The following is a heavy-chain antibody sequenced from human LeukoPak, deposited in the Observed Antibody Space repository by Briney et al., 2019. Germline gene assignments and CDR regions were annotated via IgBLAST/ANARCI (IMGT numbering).Heavy chain of an antibody. CDR3: ARGPQNPTVTTDLDC. V-gene: IGHV3-66*01. J-gene: IGHJ4*02. CDR2: IYSDGST. D-gene: IGHD4-17*01. CDR1: GFTVSSIY. Sequence: GGSLRLSCAASGFTVSSIYMSWVRQAPGKGMEWVSLIYSDGSTYYADSVKGRFTISRDNSKNTLYLQMNSLRAEDTAVYFCARGPQNPTVTTDLDCWGQGTLVTVSS.